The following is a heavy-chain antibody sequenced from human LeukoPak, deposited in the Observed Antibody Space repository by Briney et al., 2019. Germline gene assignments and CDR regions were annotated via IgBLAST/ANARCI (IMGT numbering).Heavy chain of an antibody. Sequence: PAGSLRLSCAASGFTFSDHYMSWVRQAPGKGLEWVGRTGNKANSYTTKYAASLKGRFTISRDDSKNSLYLQMNSLKTEDTAVYYCAKERGYEDYYFDYWGQGTLVTVSS. CDR1: GFTFSDHY. D-gene: IGHD3-10*01. CDR3: AKERGYEDYYFDY. V-gene: IGHV3-72*01. J-gene: IGHJ4*02. CDR2: TGNKANSYTT.